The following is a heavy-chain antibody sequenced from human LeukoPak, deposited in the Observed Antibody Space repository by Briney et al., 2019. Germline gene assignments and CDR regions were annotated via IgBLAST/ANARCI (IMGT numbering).Heavy chain of an antibody. V-gene: IGHV3-23*01. Sequence: GGSLRLSCAASGFTFGSSAMSWVRQAPGKGTEWVSTFSRSGPDTYYADSVKGRFTIFRDKSKNTLYLQMNSLRAEDTAVYYCAKGSLGSWYYFDYWGQGTLVTVSS. CDR2: FSRSGPDT. D-gene: IGHD6-13*01. CDR1: GFTFGSSA. CDR3: AKGSLGSWYYFDY. J-gene: IGHJ4*02.